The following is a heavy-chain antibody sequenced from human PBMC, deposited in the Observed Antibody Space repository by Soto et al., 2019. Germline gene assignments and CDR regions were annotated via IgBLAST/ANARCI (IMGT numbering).Heavy chain of an antibody. D-gene: IGHD4-17*01. Sequence: EVQLVESGGGLVKPGGSLRLSCAASGFTFSSYSMNWVHQAPGKGLEWVSSISSSSSYIYYADSVKGRFTISRDNAKNSLYLQINSHRAQDTAVYYCAREWRTTISQYYYYRMDVLGQGTTVTRSS. CDR2: ISSSSSYI. CDR1: GFTFSSYS. V-gene: IGHV3-21*01. J-gene: IGHJ6*01. CDR3: AREWRTTISQYYYYRMDV.